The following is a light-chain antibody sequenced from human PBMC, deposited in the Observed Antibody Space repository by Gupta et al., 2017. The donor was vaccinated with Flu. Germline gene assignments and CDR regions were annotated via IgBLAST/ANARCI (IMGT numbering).Light chain of an antibody. V-gene: IGKV1-39*01. CDR3: QQSYAGPRT. CDR2: AAS. Sequence: GETATITCRASQGITNYVTWCQQETPKAPKRLLYAASSMQSGVPSKFSGSGSEANFTLTITSLLPEDFAAYHCQQSYAGPRTFGQGTRLEIK. CDR1: QGITNY. J-gene: IGKJ2*01.